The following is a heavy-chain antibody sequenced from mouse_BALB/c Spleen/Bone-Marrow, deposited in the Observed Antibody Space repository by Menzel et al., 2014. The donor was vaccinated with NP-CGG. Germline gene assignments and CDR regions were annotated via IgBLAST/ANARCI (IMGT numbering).Heavy chain of an antibody. V-gene: IGHV1-39*01. Sequence: QLQESGPELEKPGASVKISCKASGYSFTGYNMNWVKQYDGQSLEWIGNVDPYYGATTYNQKFKGKATLTVDKSSSTAYMQLDRLTSEDSAVYYCARSYNSFDFWGQGTTLTVSS. CDR1: GYSFTGYN. CDR3: ARSYNSFDF. CDR2: VDPYYGAT. J-gene: IGHJ2*01.